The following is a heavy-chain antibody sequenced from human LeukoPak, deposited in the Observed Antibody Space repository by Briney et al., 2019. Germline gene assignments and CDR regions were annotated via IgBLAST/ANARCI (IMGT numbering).Heavy chain of an antibody. CDR1: GYTFTSYG. J-gene: IGHJ6*02. CDR3: ARDEPHCSSTSCYTEYYYYYGMDV. V-gene: IGHV1-18*01. Sequence: ASVKVSCKASGYTFTSYGISWVRQAPGQGLEWMGWISAYNGNTNYAQKLQGRVTITRDTSASTAYMELSSLRSEDTAVYYCARDEPHCSSTSCYTEYYYYYGMDVWGQGTTVTVSS. CDR2: ISAYNGNT. D-gene: IGHD2-2*02.